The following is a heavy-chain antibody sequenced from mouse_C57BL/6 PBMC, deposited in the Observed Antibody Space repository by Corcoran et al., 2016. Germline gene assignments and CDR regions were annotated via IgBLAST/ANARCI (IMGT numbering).Heavy chain of an antibody. V-gene: IGHV9-3*01. Sequence: QIQLVQSGPELKKPGETVKISCKASGYTFTTYGMSWGKQAPGKGLKWMGWINTYSGVPTYADDFKGRFAFSLETSASTAYLQINNLKNEDTATYFCARFLGNYFYAMDYWGQGTSVTVSS. CDR3: ARFLGNYFYAMDY. CDR2: INTYSGVP. J-gene: IGHJ4*01. CDR1: GYTFTTYG. D-gene: IGHD2-1*01.